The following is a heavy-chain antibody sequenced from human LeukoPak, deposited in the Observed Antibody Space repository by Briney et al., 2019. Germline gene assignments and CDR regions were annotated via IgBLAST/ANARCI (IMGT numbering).Heavy chain of an antibody. CDR2: IHYSGAT. Sequence: PSETLSLTCTVSGVSISGGSFYWGWIRQPPGKGLEWIGIIHYSGATYSNPSLKSRVTISIDTSKNQLSLKLNSVTAADTAVYYCARRQVTSGTKYFDFWGQGTLVTVSS. CDR3: ARRQVTSGTKYFDF. J-gene: IGHJ4*02. CDR1: GVSISGGSFY. D-gene: IGHD3-10*01. V-gene: IGHV4-39*01.